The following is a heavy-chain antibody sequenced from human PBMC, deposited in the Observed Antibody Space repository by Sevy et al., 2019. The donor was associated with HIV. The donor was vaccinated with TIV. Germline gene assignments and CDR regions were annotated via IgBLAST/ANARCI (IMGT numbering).Heavy chain of an antibody. D-gene: IGHD3-22*01. V-gene: IGHV1-24*01. Sequence: ASVNVSCKVSGYTLTELSIHWVRQAPGKGLEWLVTFDPEDGKTIYAQNFQDRVTMTEDTSTDTTYMELSSLRSEDTAVYYCASTRDYYDSSAYYFDYWGQGTLVTVSS. CDR3: ASTRDYYDSSAYYFDY. CDR2: FDPEDGKT. J-gene: IGHJ4*02. CDR1: GYTLTELS.